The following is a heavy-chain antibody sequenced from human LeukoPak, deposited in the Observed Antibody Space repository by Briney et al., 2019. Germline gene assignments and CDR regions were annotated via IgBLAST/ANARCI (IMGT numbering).Heavy chain of an antibody. J-gene: IGHJ4*02. D-gene: IGHD1-26*01. V-gene: IGHV3-23*01. CDR1: GFTFSSYA. Sequence: GGSLRLSCAASGFTFSSYAMNWVRQAPGKGLEWVSAISGSGDSTDYADSVKGRFPISRDNSKNTLYLQMNSLRAEDTAIYYCAKSRVSYWVPEFDYWGQGALVTVSS. CDR2: ISGSGDST. CDR3: AKSRVSYWVPEFDY.